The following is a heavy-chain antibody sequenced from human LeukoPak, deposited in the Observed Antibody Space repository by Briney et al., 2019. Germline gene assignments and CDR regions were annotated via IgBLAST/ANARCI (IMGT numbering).Heavy chain of an antibody. V-gene: IGHV4-4*02. D-gene: IGHD3-10*01. Sequence: SETLSLTCALSGGSLSSSKWWSWVRQPPGKGLEWIGSIYHSGSTYYKPSLKSLVTISVDTSKNQFSLTLSSVTASDTAVYYCASGLYYGSGSYDYWGQGTLVTVSS. CDR2: IYHSGST. J-gene: IGHJ4*02. CDR1: GGSLSSSKW. CDR3: ASGLYYGSGSYDY.